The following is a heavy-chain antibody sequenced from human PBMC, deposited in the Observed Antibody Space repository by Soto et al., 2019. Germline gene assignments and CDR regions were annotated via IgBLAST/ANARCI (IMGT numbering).Heavy chain of an antibody. V-gene: IGHV3-66*01. D-gene: IGHD6-13*01. CDR1: GFTVSSNY. CDR2: IYSGGST. J-gene: IGHJ3*02. Sequence: EVPLVESGGGLVQPGGSLRLSCAASGFTVSSNYMSWVRQAPGKGLEWGSVIYSGGSTYYADSVKGRFTISRDNSKNTLQIQTKSLRAEAPAVYPCARVGDSSSRYETAFDIWGQGTMVTVSA. CDR3: ARVGDSSSRYETAFDI.